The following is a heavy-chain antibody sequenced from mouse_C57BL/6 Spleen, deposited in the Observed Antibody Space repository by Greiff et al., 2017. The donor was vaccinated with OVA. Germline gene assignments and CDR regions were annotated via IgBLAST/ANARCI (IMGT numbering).Heavy chain of an antibody. CDR3: ARYHYGSSQGFAY. J-gene: IGHJ3*01. CDR2: IDPSDSET. D-gene: IGHD1-1*01. CDR1: GYTFTSYW. Sequence: QVQLQQPGAELVRPGSSVKLSCKASGYTFTSYWMHWVKQRPIQGLEWIGNIDPSDSETHYNQKFKDKATLTVDKSSSTAYMQLSSLTSEDSAVYYCARYHYGSSQGFAYWGQGTLVTVSA. V-gene: IGHV1-52*01.